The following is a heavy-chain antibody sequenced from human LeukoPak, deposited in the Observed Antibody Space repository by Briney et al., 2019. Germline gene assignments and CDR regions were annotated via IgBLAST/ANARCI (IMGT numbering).Heavy chain of an antibody. CDR3: AREGISSSWYNWFDP. Sequence: SETLSLTCTVSGGSISSYYWSWIRQPPGKGLEWIGYIHYSGSTNYNPSLKSRVTISVDTSKNQFSLKLSSVTAADTAVYYCAREGISSSWYNWFDPWGQGTLVTVSS. D-gene: IGHD6-13*01. CDR1: GGSISSYY. CDR2: IHYSGST. J-gene: IGHJ5*02. V-gene: IGHV4-59*08.